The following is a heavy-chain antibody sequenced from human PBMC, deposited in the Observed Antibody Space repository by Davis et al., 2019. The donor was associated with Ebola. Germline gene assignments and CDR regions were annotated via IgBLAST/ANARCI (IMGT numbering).Heavy chain of an antibody. CDR1: GFTFSDYY. D-gene: IGHD3-10*01. J-gene: IGHJ5*02. CDR2: ISSSSSYT. V-gene: IGHV3-11*06. CDR3: AKIELAEYP. Sequence: GESLKISCAASGFTFSDYYMSWIRQAPGKGLEWVSYISSSSSYTNYADSVKGRFTISRDNAKNSLYLQMNSLRAEDTAVYYCAKIELAEYPWGQGTLVTVSS.